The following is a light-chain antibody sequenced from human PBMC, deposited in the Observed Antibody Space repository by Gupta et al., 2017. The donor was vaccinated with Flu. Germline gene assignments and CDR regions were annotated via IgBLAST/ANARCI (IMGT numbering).Light chain of an antibody. Sequence: DIVMTQSPDSLAVSLGERATINCKSSQSVLYSSNNKNNLAWYQQKPGQPPKLLIYWASSRDSGVPDRFSGSGSGTDFTLTISSLQAEDVAAYYCQQYHSPPLTFGGGTKVVIK. CDR2: WAS. CDR3: QQYHSPPLT. CDR1: QSVLYSSNNKNN. J-gene: IGKJ4*01. V-gene: IGKV4-1*01.